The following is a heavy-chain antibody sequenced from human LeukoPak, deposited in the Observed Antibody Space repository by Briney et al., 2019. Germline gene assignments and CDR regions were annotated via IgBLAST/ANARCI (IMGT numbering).Heavy chain of an antibody. J-gene: IGHJ5*02. CDR1: GGSISSSSYY. CDR2: IYYSGST. V-gene: IGHV4-39*01. CDR3: ARRMGLTINWFDP. Sequence: PSETLSLTCTVSGGSISSSSYYWGWIRQPPGKGLEWIGSIYYSGSTYYNPSLKSRVTISVDTSKNQFSLKLSSVTAADTAVCYCARRMGLTINWFDPWGQGTLVTVSS. D-gene: IGHD3-9*01.